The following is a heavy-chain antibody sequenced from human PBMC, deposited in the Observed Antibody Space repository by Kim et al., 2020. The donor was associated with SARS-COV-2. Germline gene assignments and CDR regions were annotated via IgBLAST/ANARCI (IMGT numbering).Heavy chain of an antibody. V-gene: IGHV3-30*18. J-gene: IGHJ4*02. CDR2: ISYDGSNK. D-gene: IGHD5-18*01. CDR3: AKDFSIQTWIQLWTGFDY. CDR1: GFTFSSYG. Sequence: GGSLRLSCAASGFTFSSYGMHWVRQAPGKGLEWVAVISYDGSNKYYADSVKGRLTISRDNSKNTLYLQMNSLRAEDTAVYYCAKDFSIQTWIQLWTGFDYWGQGTLVTVSS.